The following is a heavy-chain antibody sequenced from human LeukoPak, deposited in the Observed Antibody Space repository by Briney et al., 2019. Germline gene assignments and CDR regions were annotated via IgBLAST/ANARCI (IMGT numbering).Heavy chain of an antibody. CDR1: GYTFTSYG. V-gene: IGHV1-18*01. J-gene: IGHJ5*02. CDR3: ARAGYDYVWGSSVGA. D-gene: IGHD3-16*01. Sequence: GASVKVSCKASGYTFTSYGISWVRQAPGQGLEWMGWISAYNGNTNYAQKLQGRVTMTTDTSTSTAYMELRSLRSDDTAVYYCARAGYDYVWGSSVGAWGQGTLVTVSS. CDR2: ISAYNGNT.